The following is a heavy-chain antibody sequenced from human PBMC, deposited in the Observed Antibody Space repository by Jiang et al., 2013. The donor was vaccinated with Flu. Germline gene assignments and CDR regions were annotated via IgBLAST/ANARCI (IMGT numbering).Heavy chain of an antibody. CDR3: ARDHPGTAVFDY. J-gene: IGHJ4*02. CDR1: GFTFSSYG. Sequence: AASGFTFSSYGMHWVRQAPGKGLEWVAVIWYDGSNKYYADSVKGRFTISRDNAKNSLYLQMNSLRDEDTAVYYCARDHPGTAVFDYWGQGTLVTVSS. V-gene: IGHV3-33*01. CDR2: IWYDGSNK.